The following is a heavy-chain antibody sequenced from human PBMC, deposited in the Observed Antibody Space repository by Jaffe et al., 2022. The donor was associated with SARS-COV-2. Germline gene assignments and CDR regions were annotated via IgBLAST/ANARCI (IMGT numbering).Heavy chain of an antibody. V-gene: IGHV4-31*03. J-gene: IGHJ4*02. CDR1: GGSITSGNYY. D-gene: IGHD3-10*01. CDR2: ISYSGRT. CDR3: AGDNDVSGVGSFDY. Sequence: QVQLQESGPGLVKASQTLSLTCTVSGGSITSGNYYWNWIRQHPGKGLEWIGFISYSGRTNYNPSLKSRFTISMDTSKNQFSLSLGSVTAADTAVYYCAGDNDVSGVGSFDYWGQGTLVTVSS.